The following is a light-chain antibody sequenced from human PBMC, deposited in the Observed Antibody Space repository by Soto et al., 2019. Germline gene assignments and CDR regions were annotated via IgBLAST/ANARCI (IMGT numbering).Light chain of an antibody. V-gene: IGKV1-27*01. CDR3: QKYDSAPWT. CDR1: QGISNY. J-gene: IGKJ1*01. Sequence: DIQMTQSPSSLSASVRDRVTITCRASQGISNYLAWYQQKPGKVPKLLIYAASTLQSGVPYRFSGSGSGTDFTLTISSLQPEDVATYYSQKYDSAPWTFGQGTKVQIK. CDR2: AAS.